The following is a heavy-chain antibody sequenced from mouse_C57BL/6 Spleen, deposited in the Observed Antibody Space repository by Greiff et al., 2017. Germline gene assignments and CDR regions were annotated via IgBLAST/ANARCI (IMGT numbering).Heavy chain of an antibody. V-gene: IGHV1-62-2*01. D-gene: IGHD2-2*01. Sequence: VQLQQSGAELVKPGASVKLSCKASGYTFTEYTIHWVKQRSGQGLEWIGWFYPGSGSIKYNEKFKDKATLTADKSSSTVYMELSRLTSEDSAVYFCARHEDPPNDGYDNFDYWGQGTTLTVSS. J-gene: IGHJ2*01. CDR3: ARHEDPPNDGYDNFDY. CDR1: GYTFTEYT. CDR2: FYPGSGSI.